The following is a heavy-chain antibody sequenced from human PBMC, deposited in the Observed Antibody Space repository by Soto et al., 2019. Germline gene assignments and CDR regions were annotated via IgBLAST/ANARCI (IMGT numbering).Heavy chain of an antibody. CDR2: IYLGDSDT. Sequence: PGESLKISCKGSGYSFTSYWIGWVRQMPGKGLEWMGIIYLGDSDTRYSPSFQGQVTISADKSIGTAYLQWSSLKASDTAMYYCARLGTKVYAIHSYYYYGMDVRGEGTTXTVSS. V-gene: IGHV5-51*01. CDR1: GYSFTSYW. D-gene: IGHD2-8*01. J-gene: IGHJ6*04. CDR3: ARLGTKVYAIHSYYYYGMDV.